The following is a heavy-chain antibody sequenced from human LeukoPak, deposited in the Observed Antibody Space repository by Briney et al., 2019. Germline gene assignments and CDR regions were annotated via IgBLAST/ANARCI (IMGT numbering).Heavy chain of an antibody. V-gene: IGHV1-2*02. D-gene: IGHD1/OR15-1a*01. CDR3: MRNNHGVTWLAH. J-gene: IGHJ5*02. CDR1: GYGFTYYY. Sequence: ASVTVSCKASGYGFTYYYIHWGRQAPGQGLEWMGWINPNSGVTGYEQTFQGRVTMTRDTSISTAYMELSGLTSDDTAVYYCMRNNHGVTWLAHWGQGSLVTVSS. CDR2: INPNSGVT.